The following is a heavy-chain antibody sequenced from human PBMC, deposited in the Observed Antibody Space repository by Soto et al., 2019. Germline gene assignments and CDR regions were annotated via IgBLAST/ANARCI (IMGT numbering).Heavy chain of an antibody. Sequence: ASVKVSCKASGYTFTSYGISWVRQAPGQGLEWMGWISAYNGNTNYAQKLQGRVTMTTDTSTSTAYMELRSLRSDDTAVYYCAREVGIVVVTAIWFDPWGQGTLVTVSS. CDR3: AREVGIVVVTAIWFDP. J-gene: IGHJ5*02. CDR2: ISAYNGNT. V-gene: IGHV1-18*01. CDR1: GYTFTSYG. D-gene: IGHD2-21*02.